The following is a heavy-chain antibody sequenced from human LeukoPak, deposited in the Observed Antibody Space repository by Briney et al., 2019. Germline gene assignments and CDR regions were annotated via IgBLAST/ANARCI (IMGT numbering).Heavy chain of an antibody. D-gene: IGHD6-13*01. Sequence: SETLSLTCTVSGGSISSYYWGWIRQPPGKGLEWIGYIYYSGSTNYNPSLKSRVTISVDTSKNQFSLKLSSVTAADTAVYYCARWRYSSSWFLSYYFDYWGQGTLVTVSS. V-gene: IGHV4-59*01. J-gene: IGHJ4*02. CDR1: GGSISSYY. CDR2: IYYSGST. CDR3: ARWRYSSSWFLSYYFDY.